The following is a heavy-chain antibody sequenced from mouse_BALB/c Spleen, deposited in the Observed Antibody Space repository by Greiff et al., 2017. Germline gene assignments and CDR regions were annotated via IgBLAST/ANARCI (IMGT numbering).Heavy chain of an antibody. CDR2: ISYDGSN. CDR3: ARGDYDDPWFAY. D-gene: IGHD2-4*01. CDR1: GYSITSGYY. Sequence: EVKLVESGPGLVKPSQSLSLTCSVTGYSITSGYYWNWIRQFPGNKLEWMGYISYDGSNNYNPSLKNRISITRDTSKNQFFLKLNSVTTEDTATYYCARGDYDDPWFAYWGQGTLVTVSA. V-gene: IGHV3-6*02. J-gene: IGHJ3*01.